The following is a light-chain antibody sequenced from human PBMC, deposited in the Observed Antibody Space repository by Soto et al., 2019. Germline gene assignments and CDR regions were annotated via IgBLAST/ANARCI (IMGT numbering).Light chain of an antibody. CDR2: AAS. Sequence: DIQMTQSPSSLSASVGDRVTITCRTSQSISIFLNWYQHKPGKAPNLLIYAASTLQTGVPSRFSGSGSGTDFNLTISSLQPEDFATYYCQKSDNSPRTFGQGTKVEVK. V-gene: IGKV1-39*01. CDR1: QSISIF. CDR3: QKSDNSPRT. J-gene: IGKJ1*01.